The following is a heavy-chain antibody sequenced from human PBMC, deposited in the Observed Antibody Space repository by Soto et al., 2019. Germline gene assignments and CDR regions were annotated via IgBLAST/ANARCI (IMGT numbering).Heavy chain of an antibody. Sequence: EVQLVESGGGLVQPGGSLRLSCAASGFTVSSNYMSWVRQAPGKGLEWVSVIYSGGSTYYADSVKGRFTISRDNSKNTLYLQMNSLRAEDTAVYYCARERGYSGSFYSYGMDVWGQGTTVTVSS. CDR2: IYSGGST. J-gene: IGHJ6*02. V-gene: IGHV3-66*01. D-gene: IGHD5-12*01. CDR3: ARERGYSGSFYSYGMDV. CDR1: GFTVSSNY.